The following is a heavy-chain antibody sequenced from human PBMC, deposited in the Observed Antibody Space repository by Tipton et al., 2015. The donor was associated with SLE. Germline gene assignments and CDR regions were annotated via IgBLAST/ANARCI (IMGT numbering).Heavy chain of an antibody. CDR3: ARASIAVAENDAFDI. CDR2: IYYSGST. D-gene: IGHD6-19*01. V-gene: IGHV4-31*03. Sequence: TLSLTCTVSGGSVSSGSYYWGWIRQHPGKGLEWIGYIYYSGSTYYNPSLKSRLTISGDTSKNQFSLKLSSVTAADTAVYYCARASIAVAENDAFDIWGQGTMVTVSS. J-gene: IGHJ3*02. CDR1: GGSVSSGSYY.